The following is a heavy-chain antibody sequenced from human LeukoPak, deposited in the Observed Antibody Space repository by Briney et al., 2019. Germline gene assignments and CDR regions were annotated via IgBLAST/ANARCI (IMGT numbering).Heavy chain of an antibody. D-gene: IGHD1-26*01. CDR2: ISHSGGST. CDR3: AKPIVATNLDWFDP. Sequence: GGSLRLSCAASGFTFSSYAMNWVRQAPGKGPEWVSTISHSGGSTYYADSVKGRFTISRDNSKNTLYLQMSSLRAEDTAVYYCAKPIVATNLDWFDPWGQGTLVTVSS. J-gene: IGHJ5*02. V-gene: IGHV3-23*01. CDR1: GFTFSSYA.